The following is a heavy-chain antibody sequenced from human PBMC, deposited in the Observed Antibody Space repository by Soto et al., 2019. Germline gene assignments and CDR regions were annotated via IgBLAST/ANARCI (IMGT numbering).Heavy chain of an antibody. CDR2: INPIFGTP. V-gene: IGHV1-69*06. CDR3: AREDRHFDY. Sequence: QVQLVQSGAEVQRPGSSVKVSCKASGGTFSSYAISWVRQAPGQGLEWMGGINPIFGTPHYAQKYQGRVTITADTFTNTAYMELTRLTSDDTAVYFCAREDRHFDYWGQGTLVTVSS. J-gene: IGHJ4*02. CDR1: GGTFSSYA.